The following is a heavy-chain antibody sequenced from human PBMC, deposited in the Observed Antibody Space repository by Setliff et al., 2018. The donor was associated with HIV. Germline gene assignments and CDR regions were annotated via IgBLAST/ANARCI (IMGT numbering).Heavy chain of an antibody. Sequence: SGPTLVNPTQTLTLTCTFSGFSLSTSGMCVSWIRQPPGKALEWLARIDWDDDKYYSTSLKTRLTISKDTSKNQVALKMTNMDPVDTATYYCVRMISYSPYFDYWGQGTLVTVSS. D-gene: IGHD1-26*01. CDR3: VRMISYSPYFDY. CDR2: IDWDDDK. V-gene: IGHV2-70*11. J-gene: IGHJ4*02. CDR1: GFSLSTSGMC.